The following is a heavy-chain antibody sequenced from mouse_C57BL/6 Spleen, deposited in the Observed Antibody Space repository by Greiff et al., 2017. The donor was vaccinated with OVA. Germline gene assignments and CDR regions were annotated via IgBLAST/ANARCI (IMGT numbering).Heavy chain of an antibody. CDR1: GYTFTSYW. V-gene: IGHV1-52*01. CDR3: ARTYYRNHWYFDV. Sequence: QVQLKQPGAELVRPGSSVKLSCKASGYTFTSYWMHWVKQRPIQGLEWIGNIDPSDSETHYNQKFKDKATLTVDKSSSTAYMQLSSLTSEDSAVYYCARTYYRNHWYFDVWGTGTSVTVSS. D-gene: IGHD2-5*01. CDR2: IDPSDSET. J-gene: IGHJ1*03.